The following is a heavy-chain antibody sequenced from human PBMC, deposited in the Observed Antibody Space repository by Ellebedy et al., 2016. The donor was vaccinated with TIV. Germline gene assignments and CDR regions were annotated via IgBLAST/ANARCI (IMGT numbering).Heavy chain of an antibody. V-gene: IGHV4-34*01. Sequence: MPSETLSLTCAVYGASFRGYYWSWIRQPPGKGLEWIGEINHSGSTNYNPSLKSRVTISVDTSKNQFSLKMRSVTAAHTAVYYCAKQPLIAVAGNGGISCWFDPWGQGILVTVSS. CDR3: AKQPLIAVAGNGGISCWFDP. J-gene: IGHJ5*02. CDR2: INHSGST. CDR1: GASFRGYY. D-gene: IGHD6-19*01.